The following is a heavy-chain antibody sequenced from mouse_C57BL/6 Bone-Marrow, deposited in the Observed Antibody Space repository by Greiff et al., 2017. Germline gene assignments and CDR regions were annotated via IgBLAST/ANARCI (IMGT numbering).Heavy chain of an antibody. J-gene: IGHJ2*01. D-gene: IGHD1-1*01. Sequence: QVQLQQPGAELVKPGASVKMSCKASSYTFTSYWITWVKQRPGQGLEWIGDIYPGSGSTNYNEKFKSKATLTVDTSSSTAYMQLSSLTSDDSAVYYCAREHYYGSSYVGYWGQSTTLTGSS. CDR3: AREHYYGSSYVGY. CDR1: SYTFTSYW. V-gene: IGHV1-55*01. CDR2: IYPGSGST.